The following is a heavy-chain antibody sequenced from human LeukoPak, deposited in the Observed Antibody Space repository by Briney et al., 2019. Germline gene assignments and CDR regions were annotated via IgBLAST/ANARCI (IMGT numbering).Heavy chain of an antibody. CDR2: IYTSGST. V-gene: IGHV4-4*07. Sequence: SQTLSPTCPLAARSISSYYRSWVRQPARKWLEWLGCIYTSGSTNYNPSLKSRVTMSVDTSKNQFSLKLSSVTAADTAVYYCARDRDYYDSSAFDIWGQGTMVTVSS. CDR1: ARSISSYY. J-gene: IGHJ3*02. D-gene: IGHD3-22*01. CDR3: ARDRDYYDSSAFDI.